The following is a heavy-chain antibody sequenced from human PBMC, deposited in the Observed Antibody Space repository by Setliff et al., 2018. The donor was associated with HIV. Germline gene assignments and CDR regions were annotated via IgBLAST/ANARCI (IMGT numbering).Heavy chain of an antibody. V-gene: IGHV4-34*01. Sequence: LSLTCAVYGGSFSGYYWSWIRQPPGKGLEWIGEINHSGSTNYNPSLKSRVTISVDTSKNQFSLKLSSVTAADTAVYYCARSQPDTIFGVVVFDSWGQGTLVTVSS. CDR1: GGSFSGYY. CDR3: ARSQPDTIFGVVVFDS. D-gene: IGHD3-3*01. CDR2: INHSGST. J-gene: IGHJ4*02.